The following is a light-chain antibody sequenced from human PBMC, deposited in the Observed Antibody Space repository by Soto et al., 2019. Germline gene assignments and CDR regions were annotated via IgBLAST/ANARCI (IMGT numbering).Light chain of an antibody. Sequence: QSVLTQPRSGSGSPGQSVTISCTGTSSDVGVYNYVSWYQQHPGKAPKLMIYDVTKRPSGVPDRFSGSKSGNTASLTISGLQAEDEADYYCCSYAGIYTFYVFGTG. J-gene: IGLJ1*01. V-gene: IGLV2-11*01. CDR3: CSYAGIYTFYV. CDR2: DVT. CDR1: SSDVGVYNY.